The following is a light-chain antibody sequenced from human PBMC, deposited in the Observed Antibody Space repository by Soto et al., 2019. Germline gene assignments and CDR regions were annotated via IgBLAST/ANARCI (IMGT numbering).Light chain of an antibody. CDR1: SSDVGGYNY. CDR2: EVR. CDR3: SSYTRSDTVV. J-gene: IGLJ2*01. V-gene: IGLV2-14*01. Sequence: QSVLTQPASVSGSPGQSITISCTGTSSDVGGYNYVSWYQQHPGKAPKLMIFEVRHRPSGVSNRFSASKSGDTASLTISELQAGDEGFYYCSSYTRSDTVVFGGGTKLTVL.